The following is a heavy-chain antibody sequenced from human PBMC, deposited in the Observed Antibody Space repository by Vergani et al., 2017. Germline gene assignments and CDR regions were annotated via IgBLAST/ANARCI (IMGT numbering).Heavy chain of an antibody. J-gene: IGHJ4*02. CDR2: ISSRSTYT. CDR3: ARGYKYDNSGYYYYLPDY. D-gene: IGHD3-22*01. Sequence: EVQLVESGGGLVKPGGSLRLSCAASGFTFSSYSMNWVRQAPWKGLEWVSSISSRSTYTYYADSVKGRFTISRDNAKSSLYLQMNSLRADDTAVYYCARGYKYDNSGYYYYLPDYWGQGTLVTVSS. V-gene: IGHV3-21*01. CDR1: GFTFSSYS.